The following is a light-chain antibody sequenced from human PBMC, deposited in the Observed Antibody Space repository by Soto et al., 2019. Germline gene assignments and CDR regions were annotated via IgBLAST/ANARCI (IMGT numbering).Light chain of an antibody. CDR3: TSYAGSDIWV. J-gene: IGLJ3*02. V-gene: IGLV2-8*01. CDR2: EVS. CDR1: SSDVGAYNY. Sequence: QSVLTQPPSASGSPGQSVTIPCTGTSSDVGAYNYVSWYQQYPGKAPKLMIYEVSKRPSGVPDRFSGSKSGKTASLTVSGLQPEDEADYYCTSYAGSDIWVFGGGTKVTVL.